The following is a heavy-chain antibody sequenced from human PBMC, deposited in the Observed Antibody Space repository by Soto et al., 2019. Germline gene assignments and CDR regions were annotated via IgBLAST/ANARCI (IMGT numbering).Heavy chain of an antibody. Sequence: SETLSLTCSVSGESISNFYWSWIRQSAGKGLEWIGHVHVSGGTDYNVPLQSRVSMSVDTSSNHVSLQLRSLTAADTAIYYCARDRYGWYPGFDLDIWGPGTTVTVSS. CDR3: ARDRYGWYPGFDLDI. D-gene: IGHD6-19*01. CDR2: VHVSGGT. CDR1: GESISNFY. J-gene: IGHJ6*02. V-gene: IGHV4-4*07.